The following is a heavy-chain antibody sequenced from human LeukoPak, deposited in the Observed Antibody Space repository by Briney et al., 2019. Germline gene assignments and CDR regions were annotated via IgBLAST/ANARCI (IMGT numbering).Heavy chain of an antibody. CDR3: ARDPSAYCGEDCYSFDY. D-gene: IGHD2-21*02. CDR2: IYYTGST. CDR1: GGSFSSGNYY. V-gene: IGHV4-61*01. J-gene: IGHJ4*02. Sequence: PSETLSLTCTVSGGSFSSGNYYWSWIRQPPGKGLEWIGYIYYTGSTHYNPSLKRRVTISVDTSKNQFSLKLSSVTAADTAVYYCARDPSAYCGEDCYSFDYWGQGTLVTVSS.